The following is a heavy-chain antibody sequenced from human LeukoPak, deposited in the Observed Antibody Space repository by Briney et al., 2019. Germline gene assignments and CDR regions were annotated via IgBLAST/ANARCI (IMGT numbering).Heavy chain of an antibody. Sequence: PGGSLRLSCAASGFTFSSYWMNWVRQAPGKGLEWVANIKPDGDEKYYVDSVKGRFTISRDNAKNSLYLQMDSLTAEDTALYYCARDPYYYNSGSFAAFDIWGQGTMVTVSS. V-gene: IGHV3-7*01. CDR2: IKPDGDEK. CDR3: ARDPYYYNSGSFAAFDI. D-gene: IGHD3-10*01. J-gene: IGHJ3*02. CDR1: GFTFSSYW.